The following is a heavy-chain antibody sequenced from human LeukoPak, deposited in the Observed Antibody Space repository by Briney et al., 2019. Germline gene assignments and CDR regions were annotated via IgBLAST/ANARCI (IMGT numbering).Heavy chain of an antibody. D-gene: IGHD2-2*01. CDR2: IYYSGGA. CDR1: GGSISSAGYY. CDR3: AREVVDLEALDY. J-gene: IGHJ4*02. V-gene: IGHV4-31*03. Sequence: PSETLSLTCTVSGGSISSAGYYWSWVRHRPGQGLEWIGYIYYSGGAYYNPSLKSRLTISVDTSKNQFSLKLNSVTAADTAVYYCAREVVDLEALDYWGQGTPVTVSS.